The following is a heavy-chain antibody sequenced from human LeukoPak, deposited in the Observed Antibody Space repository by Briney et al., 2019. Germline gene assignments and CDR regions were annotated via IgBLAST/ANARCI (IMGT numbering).Heavy chain of an antibody. CDR3: ARGYIVVVPAARFDP. CDR2: INHSGST. V-gene: IGHV4-39*07. CDR1: GGSISSGGYY. D-gene: IGHD2-2*01. Sequence: SETLSLTCTVSGGSISSGGYYWSWIRQPPGKGLEWIGEINHSGSTNYNPSLKSRVTISVDTSKNQFSLKLSSVTAADTAVYYCARGYIVVVPAARFDPWGQGTLVTVSS. J-gene: IGHJ5*02.